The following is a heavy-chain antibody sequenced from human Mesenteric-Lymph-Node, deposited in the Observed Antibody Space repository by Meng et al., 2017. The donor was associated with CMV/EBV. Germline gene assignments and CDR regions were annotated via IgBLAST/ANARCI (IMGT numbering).Heavy chain of an antibody. Sequence: GGSLRLSCAASGFTFSSYSMNWVRQAPGQGLEWVSYISPDGGAIYYADSVRGRFTVSRDNAKNSLDLQMSSLRAEDTAVYYCARDQDFWSGCFDYWGQGTLVTVSS. D-gene: IGHD3-3*01. CDR2: ISPDGGAI. J-gene: IGHJ4*02. CDR3: ARDQDFWSGCFDY. V-gene: IGHV3-48*04. CDR1: GFTFSSYS.